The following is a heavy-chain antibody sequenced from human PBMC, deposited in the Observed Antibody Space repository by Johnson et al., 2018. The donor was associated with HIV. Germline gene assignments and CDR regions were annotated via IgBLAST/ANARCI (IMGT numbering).Heavy chain of an antibody. V-gene: IGHV3-20*04. CDR1: KFIFGDHG. CDR3: GRRDSGSLSFDL. J-gene: IGHJ3*01. CDR2: IDWTGRRT. D-gene: IGHD1-26*01. Sequence: VQLVESGGGVLRPGGSLRLSCEGFKFIFGDHGLSWVRQVPGKGLEWVSGIDWTGRRTAYADSVKGRCTISRDNDRNSLYLQVNNLRVEDTALYFCGRRDSGSLSFDLWGQGTMVIVSS.